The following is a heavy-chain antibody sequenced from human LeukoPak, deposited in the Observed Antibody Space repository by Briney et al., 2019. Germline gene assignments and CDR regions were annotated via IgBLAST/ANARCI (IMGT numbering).Heavy chain of an antibody. CDR2: MNPDSGNT. J-gene: IGHJ4*02. D-gene: IGHD3-10*01. CDR3: ARFRAGVGEPYGDY. Sequence: EASVKVSCKASGYTFTSYDINWVRQATGQGLEWMGWMNPDSGNTGYAQKFQGRVTITRNTSISTAYMELSSLRSEDTAVYYCARFRAGVGEPYGDYWGQGTLVTVSS. CDR1: GYTFTSYD. V-gene: IGHV1-8*03.